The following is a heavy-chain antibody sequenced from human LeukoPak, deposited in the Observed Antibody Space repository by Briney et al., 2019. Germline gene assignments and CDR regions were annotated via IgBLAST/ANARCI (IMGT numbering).Heavy chain of an antibody. V-gene: IGHV4-34*01. CDR2: INHSGST. J-gene: IGHJ5*02. D-gene: IGHD1-26*01. CDR3: ARGGRRRWNWFDP. Sequence: PSETLSLTCAVYGGSFSGYYWSWIRQPPGKGLEWIGEINHSGSTNYNPSLKSRVTISVDTSKNQFSLKLSSVTAADTAVYYCARGGRRRWNWFDPWGQGTLVTVSS. CDR1: GGSFSGYY.